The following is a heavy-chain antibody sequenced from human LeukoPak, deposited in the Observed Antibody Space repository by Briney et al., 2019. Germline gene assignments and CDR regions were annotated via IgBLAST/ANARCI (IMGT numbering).Heavy chain of an antibody. J-gene: IGHJ5*02. CDR2: VTGSAENT. V-gene: IGHV3-23*01. CDR1: GFNFRSYA. CDR3: AKDRISFMVRGVADWFDP. D-gene: IGHD3-10*01. Sequence: GGSLRLSCAASGFNFRSYALSWVRQAPGKGLEWVSTVTGSAENTYYADSVKGRFTISRDSSTKTVFLEMNSLRAEDTAVYYCAKDRISFMVRGVADWFDPWGRGTLVTVSS.